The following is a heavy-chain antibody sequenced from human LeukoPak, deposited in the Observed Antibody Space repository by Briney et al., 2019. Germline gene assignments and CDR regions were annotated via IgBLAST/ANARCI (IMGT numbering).Heavy chain of an antibody. J-gene: IGHJ6*03. D-gene: IGHD6-13*01. V-gene: IGHV4-59*01. CDR2: IYYRGST. Sequence: PSETLSLNRTVSGRSNSSYYWIWIRQPPGKGLECTGYIYYRGSTNYNPSLKSRVTISVDTSKNQFSLKLSSVTAADTAVYYCARISRYYYYYYMDVWGKGTTVTVSS. CDR3: ARISRYYYYYYMDV. CDR1: GRSNSSYY.